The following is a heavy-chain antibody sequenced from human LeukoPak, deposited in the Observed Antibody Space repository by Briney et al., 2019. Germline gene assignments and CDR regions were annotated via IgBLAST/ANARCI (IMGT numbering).Heavy chain of an antibody. CDR3: ARGIKSDY. CDR2: INHSGST. Sequence: SETLSLTCAVYGGSFSGYYWSWIRQPPGKGLEWIGEINHSGSTNYNPSLRSRVTISVDTSKNQFSLKLSSVTAADTAVYYCARGIKSDYWGQGTLVTVSS. CDR1: GGSFSGYY. J-gene: IGHJ4*02. V-gene: IGHV4-34*01.